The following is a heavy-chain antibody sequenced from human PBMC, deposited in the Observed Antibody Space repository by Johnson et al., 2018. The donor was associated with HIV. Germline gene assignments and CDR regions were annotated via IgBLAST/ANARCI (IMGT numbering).Heavy chain of an antibody. D-gene: IGHD4-17*01. CDR1: GFTFDDYA. CDR2: ISGDSGSI. V-gene: IGHV3-9*01. CDR3: AKGWTTVTSRLDAFDF. J-gene: IGHJ3*01. Sequence: VQLVECGGDLVQPGRSLRLSCAASGFTFDDYAMHWVRQAPGKGLEWVSGISGDSGSIGYEDSVRGRFPLSRDNAKDFLFLQMNSLRAEDTALYYCAKGWTTVTSRLDAFDFWGQGTMVTVSS.